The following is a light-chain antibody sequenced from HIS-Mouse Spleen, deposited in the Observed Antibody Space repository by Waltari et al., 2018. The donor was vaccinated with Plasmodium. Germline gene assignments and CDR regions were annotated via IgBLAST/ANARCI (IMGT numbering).Light chain of an antibody. CDR3: YSTDSSGNHRV. CDR2: EDS. V-gene: IGLV3-10*01. J-gene: IGLJ3*02. CDR1: ALPKNY. Sequence: SYELTQPPSVPVSPGQTARITCSGDALPKNYAYWYQQKSGQAPVLVLYEDSKRPSGIPERFPCSSSGTMATLTISVAQVEDEADYFCYSTDSSGNHRVFGGGTKLTVL.